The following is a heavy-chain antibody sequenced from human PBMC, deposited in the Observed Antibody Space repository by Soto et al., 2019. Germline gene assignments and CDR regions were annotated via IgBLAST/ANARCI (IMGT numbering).Heavy chain of an antibody. Sequence: GGSLRLSCAASGFTFSNYEMNWVRQAPGKGLEWLAYVSRSGAPIYYADSVRGRFTVSRDNARTSLHLQMNNLRAEDTARYYCASIGGDGSDWYATPAFDHWGRGTLVTVSS. J-gene: IGHJ4*02. CDR1: GFTFSNYE. CDR3: ASIGGDGSDWYATPAFDH. V-gene: IGHV3-48*03. CDR2: VSRSGAPI. D-gene: IGHD6-13*01.